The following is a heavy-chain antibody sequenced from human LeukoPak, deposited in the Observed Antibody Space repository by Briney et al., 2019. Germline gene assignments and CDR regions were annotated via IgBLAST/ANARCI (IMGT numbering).Heavy chain of an antibody. D-gene: IGHD5-18*01. CDR3: ARVGIQLGFGASKVTNDAFDT. J-gene: IGHJ3*02. V-gene: IGHV3-66*01. CDR2: IYSGGSS. Sequence: QSGGSLRLSCAASGLTVSHEYMSWVRQAPGKGLEWVSLIYSGGSSFYADSVKGRFTISRDSSKNILLLQMNSLRAEDTAVYYCARVGIQLGFGASKVTNDAFDTWGQGTMVTISS. CDR1: GLTVSHEY.